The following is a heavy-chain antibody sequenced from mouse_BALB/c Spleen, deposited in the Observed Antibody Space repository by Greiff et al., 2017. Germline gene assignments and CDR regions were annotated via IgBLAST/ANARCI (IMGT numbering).Heavy chain of an antibody. Sequence: EVQLQQSGPELVKPGASVKIPCKASGYTFTDYNMDWVKQSHGKSLEWIGDINPNNGGTIYNQKFKGKATLTVDKSSSTAYMELRSLTSEDTAVYYCARNYRYDDGNAMDYWGQGTSVTVSS. J-gene: IGHJ4*01. CDR2: INPNNGGT. D-gene: IGHD2-14*01. V-gene: IGHV1-18*01. CDR3: ARNYRYDDGNAMDY. CDR1: GYTFTDYN.